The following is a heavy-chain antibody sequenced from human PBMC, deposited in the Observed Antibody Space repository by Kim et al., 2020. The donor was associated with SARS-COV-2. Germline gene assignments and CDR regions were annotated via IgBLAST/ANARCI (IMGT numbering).Heavy chain of an antibody. Sequence: GGSLRLSCAASGFTFSSYAMHWVRQAPGKGLEWVAVISYDGSNKYYADSVKGRFTISRDNSKNTLYLQMNSLRAEDTAVYYCARDRTYYDFWSGYLTPAVYEARHRGDTFDIWGQGTMVTVSS. V-gene: IGHV3-30-3*01. CDR1: GFTFSSYA. CDR3: ARDRTYYDFWSGYLTPAVYEARHRGDTFDI. CDR2: ISYDGSNK. D-gene: IGHD3-3*01. J-gene: IGHJ3*02.